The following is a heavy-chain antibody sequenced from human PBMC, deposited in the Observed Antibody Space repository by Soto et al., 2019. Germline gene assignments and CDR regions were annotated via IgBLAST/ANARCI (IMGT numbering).Heavy chain of an antibody. V-gene: IGHV1-2*04. CDR3: ARGMMAAGTGSWFDP. CDR2: INPNSGGT. J-gene: IGHJ5*02. D-gene: IGHD6-13*01. Sequence: ASVKVSCKASGYTFTGYYMHWVRQAPGQGLEWMGWINPNSGGTNYEQKFQGWVTMTRDTSISTAYMELSKLRSDDTAVYYCARGMMAAGTGSWFDPWGQGTLVTVSS. CDR1: GYTFTGYY.